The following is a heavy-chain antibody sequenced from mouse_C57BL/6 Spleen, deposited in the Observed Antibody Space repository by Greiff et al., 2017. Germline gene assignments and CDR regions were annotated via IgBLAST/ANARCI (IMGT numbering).Heavy chain of an antibody. J-gene: IGHJ1*03. CDR1: GYTFTSYW. Sequence: QVQLQQPGTELVKPGASVKLSCKASGYTFTSYWMHWVKQRPGQGLEWIGNINPSNGGTNYNEKFKSKATLTVDKSSSTAYMQLSSLTSEDSAVYYCAREGFYYYGSSASRYFDVWGTGTTVTVSS. CDR3: AREGFYYYGSSASRYFDV. CDR2: INPSNGGT. V-gene: IGHV1-53*01. D-gene: IGHD1-1*01.